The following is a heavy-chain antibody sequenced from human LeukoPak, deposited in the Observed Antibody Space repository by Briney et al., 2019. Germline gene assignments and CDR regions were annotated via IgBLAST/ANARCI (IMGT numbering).Heavy chain of an antibody. Sequence: SETLSLTCNVSGASIRTYYWCWIRQPPGKGLEWVGHIYYSGGTRYNPSLKSRVTISVDTSKNQFSLKLSSVTAADTAVYYCARLTVTQYFQHWGQGTLVTVSS. D-gene: IGHD4-17*01. CDR2: IYYSGGT. J-gene: IGHJ1*01. CDR1: GASIRTYY. V-gene: IGHV4-59*08. CDR3: ARLTVTQYFQH.